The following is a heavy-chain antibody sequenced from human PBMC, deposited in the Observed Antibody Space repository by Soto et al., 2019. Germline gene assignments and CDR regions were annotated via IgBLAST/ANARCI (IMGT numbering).Heavy chain of an antibody. CDR3: ARAIVLRYFDWLLPRGPFDY. V-gene: IGHV3-7*01. CDR1: GFTFSSYW. Sequence: GGSLRLSCAASGFTFSSYWMSWVRQAPGKGLEWVANIKQDGSEKYYVDSVKGRFTTSRDNAKNSLYLQMNSLRAEDTAAYYCARAIVLRYFDWLLPRGPFDYWGQGTLVTVSS. J-gene: IGHJ4*02. CDR2: IKQDGSEK. D-gene: IGHD3-9*01.